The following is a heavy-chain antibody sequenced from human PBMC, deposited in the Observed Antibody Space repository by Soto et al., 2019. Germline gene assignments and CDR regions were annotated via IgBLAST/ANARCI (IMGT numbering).Heavy chain of an antibody. CDR2: IIPILGIA. V-gene: IGHV1-69*02. J-gene: IGHJ6*03. CDR1: GGTFSSYT. D-gene: IGHD1-26*01. Sequence: SVKVSCKASGGTFSSYTISWVRQAPGQGLEWMGRIIPILGIANYAQKFQGRVTITADKSTSTAYMELSSLRSEDTAVYYCASSAALIYYYMDVWGKGTTVTVSS. CDR3: ASSAALIYYYMDV.